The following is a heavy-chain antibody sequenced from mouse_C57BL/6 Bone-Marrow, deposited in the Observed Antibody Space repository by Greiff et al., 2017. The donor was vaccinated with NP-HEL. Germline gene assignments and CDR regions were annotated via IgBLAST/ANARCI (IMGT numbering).Heavy chain of an antibody. Sequence: QVQLQQPGAELVRPGTSVKLSCKASGYTFTSYWMHWVKQRPGQGLEWIGVIDPSDSYTNYNQKFKGKTTLTVDTSSSTAYMQLSSLTSEDSAVYYCARSHWDSFDYWGQGTTLTVSS. CDR1: GYTFTSYW. D-gene: IGHD4-1*01. V-gene: IGHV1-59*01. CDR3: ARSHWDSFDY. J-gene: IGHJ2*01. CDR2: IDPSDSYT.